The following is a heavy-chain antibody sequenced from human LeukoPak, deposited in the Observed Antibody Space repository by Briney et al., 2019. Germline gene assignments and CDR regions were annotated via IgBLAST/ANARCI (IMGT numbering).Heavy chain of an antibody. J-gene: IGHJ6*02. CDR3: ASSEGYYYYGMDV. V-gene: IGHV4-34*01. CDR2: INHSGST. CDR1: GGSFSGYY. Sequence: SSETLSLTCAVYGGSFSGYYWSWIRQPPGKGLEWIGEINHSGSTNYSPSLKSRVTISVDTSKNQFSLKLSSVTAADTAVYYCASSEGYYYYGMDVWGQGTTVTVSS.